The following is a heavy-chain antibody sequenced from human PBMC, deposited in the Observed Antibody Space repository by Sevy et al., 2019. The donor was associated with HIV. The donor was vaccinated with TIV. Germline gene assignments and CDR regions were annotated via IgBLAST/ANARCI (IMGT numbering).Heavy chain of an antibody. CDR1: GFTFGDYA. Sequence: GGSLRLSCTTSGFTFGDYAMSWVRQAPGKGLEWVAFLKSKAYGGTLEYAATVKGRFTISREDSKSIAHLQMNDLKTEDTAIYYCTRWKGAKSIFDYWGQGALVTVSS. CDR2: LKSKAYGGTL. CDR3: TRWKGAKSIFDY. D-gene: IGHD1-1*01. J-gene: IGHJ4*02. V-gene: IGHV3-49*04.